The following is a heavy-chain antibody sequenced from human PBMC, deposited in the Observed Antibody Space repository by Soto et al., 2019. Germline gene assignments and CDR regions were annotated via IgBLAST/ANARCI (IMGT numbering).Heavy chain of an antibody. CDR3: ARSPGITGTRASQYAMDV. V-gene: IGHV1-69*13. J-gene: IGHJ6*02. D-gene: IGHD1-20*01. CDR2: IIPIFGTP. CDR1: GDTFSTFA. Sequence: SVKVSCKASGDTFSTFAISWVRQAPGQGLEWMGGIIPIFGTPDYAQHFPGRVTISADESTKTAYLELSSLRPEDTAVYYCARSPGITGTRASQYAMDVWGQGTTVTVSS.